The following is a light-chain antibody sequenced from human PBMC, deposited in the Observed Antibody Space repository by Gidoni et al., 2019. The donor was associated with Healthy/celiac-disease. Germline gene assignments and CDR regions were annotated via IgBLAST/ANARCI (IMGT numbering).Light chain of an antibody. J-gene: IGLJ3*02. Sequence: SVLTQPPSVSAAPGQKVTISCSGSSSNIGNNYVSCYQQLPGTATKLLIYDNNKRPSGIPDRFSGSKSGTSATLGITGLQTGDEADYYCGTWDSSLSALFGGGTKLTVL. V-gene: IGLV1-51*01. CDR3: GTWDSSLSAL. CDR2: DNN. CDR1: SSNIGNNY.